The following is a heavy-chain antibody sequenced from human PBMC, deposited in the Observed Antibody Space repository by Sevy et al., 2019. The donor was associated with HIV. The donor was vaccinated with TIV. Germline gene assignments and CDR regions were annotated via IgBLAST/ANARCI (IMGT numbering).Heavy chain of an antibody. D-gene: IGHD3-16*01. CDR2: ISSSSSYI. CDR3: ARDFLTYYDYVCGSYRD. V-gene: IGHV3-21*01. CDR1: GFTFSSYS. Sequence: GGSLRLSCAASGFTFSSYSMNWVRQAPGKGLEWVSSISSSSSYIYYADSVKGRFTISRDNAKNSLYLQMNSLRAEDMAVYYCARDFLTYYDYVCGSYRDWGQGAPVT. J-gene: IGHJ4*02.